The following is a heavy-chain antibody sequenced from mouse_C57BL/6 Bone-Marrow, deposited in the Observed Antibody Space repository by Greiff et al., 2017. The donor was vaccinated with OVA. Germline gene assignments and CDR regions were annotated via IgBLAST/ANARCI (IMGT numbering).Heavy chain of an antibody. V-gene: IGHV1-64*01. CDR1: GYTFTSYW. CDR2: IPPNSGST. CDR3: ARSPYDYDGFAY. J-gene: IGHJ3*01. Sequence: VQLQQPGAELVKPGASVKLSCKASGYTFTSYWMHWVKQRPGQGLEWIGMIPPNSGSTNYNEKFKSKATLTVDKSSSTAYMQLSSLTSEDSAVYYCARSPYDYDGFAYWGQGTLVTVSA. D-gene: IGHD2-4*01.